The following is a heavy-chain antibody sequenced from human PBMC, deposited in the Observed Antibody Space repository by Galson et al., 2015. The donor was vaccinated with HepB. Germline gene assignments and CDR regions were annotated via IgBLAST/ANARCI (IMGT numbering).Heavy chain of an antibody. D-gene: IGHD1-26*01. CDR2: TNTISTNI. Sequence: SLRLSCAASGFTFSPYSMNWVRQAPGKGLEWLSYTNTISTNIYYADSVRGRFTISRDNAKNSLYLQMTSLRAEDTAVYYCARGLLRLIDYWGQGTLVTVSS. V-gene: IGHV3-48*01. CDR3: ARGLLRLIDY. J-gene: IGHJ4*02. CDR1: GFTFSPYS.